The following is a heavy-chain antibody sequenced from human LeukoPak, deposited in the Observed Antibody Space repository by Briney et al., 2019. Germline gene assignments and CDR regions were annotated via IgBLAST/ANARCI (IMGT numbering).Heavy chain of an antibody. CDR3: ARDGSGAAFGY. D-gene: IGHD6-19*01. CDR2: ISSSSSYI. CDR1: GFTFSSYS. Sequence: GGSLRLSCAASGFTFSSYSMNWVRQAPGKGLEWVSSISSSSSYIYYADSVKGRFTISRDNAKNSLYLQMNSLRAEDTAVYYCARDGSGAAFGYWGGGGLVGVCS. V-gene: IGHV3-21*01. J-gene: IGHJ4*02.